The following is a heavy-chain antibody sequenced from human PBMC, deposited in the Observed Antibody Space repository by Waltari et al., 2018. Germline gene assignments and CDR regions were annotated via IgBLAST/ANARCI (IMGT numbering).Heavy chain of an antibody. CDR2: INPNTGAA. CDR1: GYTCISYD. D-gene: IGHD1-1*01. V-gene: IGHV1-8*01. CDR3: ARGDNWNDRLDF. J-gene: IGHJ3*01. Sequence: QVHLVQSGAEVKKPGSSVRVSCKASGYTCISYDINWVRQAPGQGLEWMGWINPNTGAARFAQNFQDRVTMTRSTSETTAYMEISDLTSHDTAVYYCARGDNWNDRLDFWGQGTKVTVSS.